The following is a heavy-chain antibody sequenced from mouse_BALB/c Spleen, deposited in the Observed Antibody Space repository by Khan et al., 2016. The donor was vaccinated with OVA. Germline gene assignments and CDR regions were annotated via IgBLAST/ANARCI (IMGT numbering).Heavy chain of an antibody. Sequence: VQLQESGAELARPGASVKLSCKASGYTFTDYYINWVKQRTGQGLEWIGELSPGSGDTYYNERFKGEATLTADKSSSTAYMQLSSLTSEASAVYFCARRNYFGYTFAYWGQGTLVTVSA. D-gene: IGHD1-2*01. J-gene: IGHJ3*01. CDR3: ARRNYFGYTFAY. CDR2: LSPGSGDT. CDR1: GYTFTDYY. V-gene: IGHV1-77*01.